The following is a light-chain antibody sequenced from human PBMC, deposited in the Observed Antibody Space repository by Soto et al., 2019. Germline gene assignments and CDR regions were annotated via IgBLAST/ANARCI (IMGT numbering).Light chain of an antibody. CDR2: DAS. CDR1: QSVSNN. J-gene: IGKJ1*01. CDR3: QQYKKWPRT. Sequence: EIVLSHSPCTLSLSPLERASLSFMSSQSVSNNYLAWYQQKPGQAPRLLIYDASTRATGIPARFSGSGSGTEFTLTISSLQSEDFAVYYCQQYKKWPRTFGHGTKVDIK. V-gene: IGKV3-15*01.